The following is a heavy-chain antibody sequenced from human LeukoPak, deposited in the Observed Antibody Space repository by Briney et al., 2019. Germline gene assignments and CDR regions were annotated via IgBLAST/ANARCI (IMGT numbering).Heavy chain of an antibody. CDR1: GFTFSSYE. J-gene: IGHJ4*02. Sequence: GGSLRLSCAASGFTFSSYEMNWVRQAPGKGLEWVSYISSSGSTIYYADSVKGRFTISRDNARNSLYLQMDSLRAEDTAVYYCARVERLSAAGTEGNFDYWGQGTLVTVSS. CDR2: ISSSGSTI. CDR3: ARVERLSAAGTEGNFDY. D-gene: IGHD6-13*01. V-gene: IGHV3-48*03.